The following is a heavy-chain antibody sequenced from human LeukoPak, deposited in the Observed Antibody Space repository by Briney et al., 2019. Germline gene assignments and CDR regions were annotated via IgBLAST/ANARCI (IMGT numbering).Heavy chain of an antibody. V-gene: IGHV4-30-2*01. J-gene: IGHJ5*02. CDR2: IYHQGST. Sequence: SETLSLTCDVSGGSISSRLYLWSWIPQPRGKGLGWIGYIYHQGSTYYNPSLESPVNISVDTSKNHFSLRLSSVTAAHPAVYYCAILQYCSGTSCYSFDPWGRGTLVTVSS. CDR3: AILQYCSGTSCYSFDP. CDR1: GGSISSRLYL. D-gene: IGHD2-2*01.